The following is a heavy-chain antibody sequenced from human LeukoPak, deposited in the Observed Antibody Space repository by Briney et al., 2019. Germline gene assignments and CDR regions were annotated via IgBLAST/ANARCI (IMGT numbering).Heavy chain of an antibody. V-gene: IGHV3-30*04. CDR2: ISYDGSNK. Sequence: GGSLRLSCAASGFTFSSYAMHWVREAPGRGLEWVAVISYDGSNKYYADSVKGRFTISRDNSKNTLYLQMNSLRAEDTAVYCCATERDGQQLASFDYWGQGTLVTVSS. J-gene: IGHJ4*02. CDR1: GFTFSSYA. CDR3: ATERDGQQLASFDY. D-gene: IGHD6-13*01.